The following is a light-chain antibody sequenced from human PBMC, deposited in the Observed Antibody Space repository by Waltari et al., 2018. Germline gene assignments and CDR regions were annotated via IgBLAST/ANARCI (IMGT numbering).Light chain of an antibody. CDR2: DSS. J-gene: IGKJ4*01. Sequence: EIVLTQSPATLSLSPGERATLSCRASQRVSTYLAWYQQRPGQPPRLLIYDSSSRATGIPARLSGSGSETDFTLTISSLEPEDFAVYFCQQRYKWPLTFGGGSRVEI. CDR3: QQRYKWPLT. CDR1: QRVSTY. V-gene: IGKV3-11*01.